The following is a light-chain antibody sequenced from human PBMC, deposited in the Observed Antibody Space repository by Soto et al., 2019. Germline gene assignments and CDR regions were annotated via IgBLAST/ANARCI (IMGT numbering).Light chain of an antibody. Sequence: QSVLTQPPSASGSPGQSVTISCTGTSSDVGGYDYVSWYKQHPGKAPKLMIYEVSKRPSGVPDRFSGSKSGNTAALTVSGLQAEDEADYYCSSYVGTNSSVFGTGTKVTVL. CDR3: SSYVGTNSSV. CDR2: EVS. V-gene: IGLV2-8*01. CDR1: SSDVGGYDY. J-gene: IGLJ1*01.